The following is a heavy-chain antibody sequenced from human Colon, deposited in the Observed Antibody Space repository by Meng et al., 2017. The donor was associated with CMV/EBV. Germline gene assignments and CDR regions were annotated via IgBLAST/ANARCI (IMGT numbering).Heavy chain of an antibody. CDR3: ARDSKIVVPYYHGMDV. CDR1: GGSISSSSYY. Sequence: SETLSLTCSVSGGSISSSSYYWGWIRQPPGKGLEWIGSVSYTGSTDYNPSLKTRVTISVDTSKNQFSLKLSSVTAADTAVYYCARDSKIVVPYYHGMDVWGQGTTVTVSS. V-gene: IGHV4-39*07. J-gene: IGHJ6*02. D-gene: IGHD1-26*01. CDR2: VSYTGST.